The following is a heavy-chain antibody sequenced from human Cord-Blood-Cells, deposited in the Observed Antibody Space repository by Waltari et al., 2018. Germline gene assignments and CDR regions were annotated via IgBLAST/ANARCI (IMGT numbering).Heavy chain of an antibody. Sequence: QVQLQQWGAGLLKPSETLSLTCAVYGGSFSGYYWSWIRQPPGKGREWIGEINHSGSTNYNPALKSRVTRSVDTSKNQFSLKLSSVTAADTAVYYCARGKGYDILTGYDYWGQGTLVTVSS. CDR2: INHSGST. J-gene: IGHJ4*02. CDR3: ARGKGYDILTGYDY. V-gene: IGHV4-34*01. D-gene: IGHD3-9*01. CDR1: GGSFSGYY.